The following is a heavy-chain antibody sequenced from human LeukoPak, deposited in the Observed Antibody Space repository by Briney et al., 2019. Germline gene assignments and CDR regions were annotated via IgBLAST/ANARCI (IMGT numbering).Heavy chain of an antibody. CDR2: IYHSGST. CDR3: ARGGDYGDYHFDY. V-gene: IGHV4-30-2*01. J-gene: IGHJ4*02. D-gene: IGHD4-17*01. Sequence: SETLSLTCAVSGGSTSSGGYSWSWIQQPPGKGLEWIGYIYHSGSTYYNPSLKSRVTISVDRSKNQFSLKLSSVTAADTAVYYCARGGDYGDYHFDYWGQGTLVTVSS. CDR1: GGSTSSGGYS.